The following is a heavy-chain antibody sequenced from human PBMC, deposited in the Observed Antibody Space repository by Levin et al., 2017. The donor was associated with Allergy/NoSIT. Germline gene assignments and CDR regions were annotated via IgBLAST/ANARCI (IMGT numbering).Heavy chain of an antibody. D-gene: IGHD2/OR15-2a*01. CDR1: GGSISDDSYY. Sequence: SQTLSLTCTVSGGSISDDSYYWAWVRQPPGKGLEWVGSIYYDGSAYYNPSLKTRLTISVDTSKNQFSLRVNSVIAADTAVYYCAGEPNSPYYYHYGLDVWGPGTTVTVSS. J-gene: IGHJ6*02. V-gene: IGHV4-39*07. CDR3: AGEPNSPYYYHYGLDV. CDR2: IYYDGSA.